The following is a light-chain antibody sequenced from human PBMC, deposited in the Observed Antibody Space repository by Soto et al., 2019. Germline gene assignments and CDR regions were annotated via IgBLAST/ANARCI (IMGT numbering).Light chain of an antibody. V-gene: IGKV3-20*01. Sequence: EIALTQSPGTLALSPGERATLSCRASQTLSNSFIAWYQHKPGQAPRLLVYDTSTRATGIPDRYSGSGSGTDFTLTISRLEPEDFAVFFCKQYGTSEIIVGQGKRLEIK. CDR1: QTLSNSF. CDR2: DTS. J-gene: IGKJ5*01. CDR3: KQYGTSEII.